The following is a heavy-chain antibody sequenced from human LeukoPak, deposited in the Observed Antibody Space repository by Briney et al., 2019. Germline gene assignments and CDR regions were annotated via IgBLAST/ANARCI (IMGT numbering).Heavy chain of an antibody. CDR2: ITTNGGDT. D-gene: IGHD3-16*01. CDR1: GFTFSSYA. V-gene: IGHV3-64*01. CDR3: ARVERLDGNAKDY. J-gene: IGHJ4*02. Sequence: GGSLRLSCAASGFTFSSYAMHWVRQAPGKGLEFVSAITTNGGDTYYANSVKGRFTISRDNSNNTLYLQMGSLRAEDMAVYYCARVERLDGNAKDYWGQGALVTVSS.